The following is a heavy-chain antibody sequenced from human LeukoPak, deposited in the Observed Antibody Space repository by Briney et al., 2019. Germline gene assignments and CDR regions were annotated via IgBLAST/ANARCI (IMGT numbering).Heavy chain of an antibody. V-gene: IGHV4-34*01. CDR1: GGSFSGYY. CDR2: INHSGST. CDR3: ARGLPYSSSWYNYYYYGMDV. D-gene: IGHD6-13*01. Sequence: KTSETLSLTCAVYGGSFSGYYWSWIRQPPGKGLEWIGEINHSGSTNYNPSLKSRVTISVDTSKNQFSLKLSSVTAADTAVYYCARGLPYSSSWYNYYYYGMDVWGQGTTVTVSS. J-gene: IGHJ6*02.